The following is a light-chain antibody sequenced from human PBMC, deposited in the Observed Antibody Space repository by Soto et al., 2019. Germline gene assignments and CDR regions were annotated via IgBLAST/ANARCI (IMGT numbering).Light chain of an antibody. J-gene: IGKJ2*01. V-gene: IGKV3-15*01. CDR1: QSISSE. Sequence: EIVMTQSPATLSVSPGERATLSCRASQSISSELAWYQQKPGQPPRLLIYGASTRATGVPARFTGSGSGSDFTLTISGLQSEDFAVYYGQQGHNWPLTFGQGTRLEI. CDR2: GAS. CDR3: QQGHNWPLT.